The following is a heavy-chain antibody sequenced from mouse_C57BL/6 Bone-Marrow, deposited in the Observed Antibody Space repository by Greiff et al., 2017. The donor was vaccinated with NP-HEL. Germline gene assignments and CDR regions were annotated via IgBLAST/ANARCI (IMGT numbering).Heavy chain of an antibody. Sequence: VQGVESGPGLVAPSHCLSITCTVSWFSLPSYAISWVRQPPGKGLEWLGVIWTGGGTNYNSALKSRLSISKDNSKSQVFLKMNSLQTYDTARDYCARGYDYDGYYYAMDYWGQGTSVTVSS. CDR1: WFSLPSYA. CDR3: ARGYDYDGYYYAMDY. CDR2: IWTGGGT. J-gene: IGHJ4*01. V-gene: IGHV2-9-1*01. D-gene: IGHD2-4*01.